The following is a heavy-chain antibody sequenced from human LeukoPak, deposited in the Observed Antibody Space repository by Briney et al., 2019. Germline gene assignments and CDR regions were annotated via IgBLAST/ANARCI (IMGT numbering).Heavy chain of an antibody. CDR1: GGSISSYY. J-gene: IGHJ5*02. Sequence: PSETLSLTCTVSGGSISSYYWSWIRQPPGKGLEWIGYIYTSGSTNYNPSLKSRVTRSVDTSKNQFSLKLSSVTAADTAVYYCARHASAYYYDSSGYENWFDPWGQGTLVTVSS. CDR3: ARHASAYYYDSSGYENWFDP. V-gene: IGHV4-4*09. D-gene: IGHD3-22*01. CDR2: IYTSGST.